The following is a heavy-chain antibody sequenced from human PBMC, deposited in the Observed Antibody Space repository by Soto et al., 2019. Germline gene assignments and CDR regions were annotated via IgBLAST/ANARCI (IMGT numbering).Heavy chain of an antibody. CDR3: ATEVAPSLRSDYYDSSGQNWFDP. D-gene: IGHD3-22*01. CDR1: GYTLTELS. Sequence: ASVKVSCKVSGYTLTELSMHWVRQAPGKGLEWMGVFDPEDGETIYAQKFQGRVTMTEDTSTDTAYMELSSLRSEDTAVYYCATEVAPSLRSDYYDSSGQNWFDPWGQGTLVTVSS. V-gene: IGHV1-24*01. J-gene: IGHJ5*02. CDR2: FDPEDGET.